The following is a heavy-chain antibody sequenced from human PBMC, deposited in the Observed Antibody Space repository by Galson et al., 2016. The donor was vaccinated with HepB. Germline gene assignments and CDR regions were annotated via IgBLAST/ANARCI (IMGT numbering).Heavy chain of an antibody. D-gene: IGHD6-19*01. Sequence: PRLSCAASGFTFSSYSMNWVRQAPGKGLEWVSSISSSSTYIYFADSVKGRFTISRDNAKKSVYLQMKSLRAEDTGVYYCAREPEGIAVAGPFDSWGRGTLVTVSS. V-gene: IGHV3-21*01. CDR1: GFTFSSYS. CDR2: ISSSSTYI. J-gene: IGHJ2*01. CDR3: AREPEGIAVAGPFDS.